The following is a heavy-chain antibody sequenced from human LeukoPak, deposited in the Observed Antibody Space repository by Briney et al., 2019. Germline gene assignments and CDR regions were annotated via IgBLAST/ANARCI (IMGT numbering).Heavy chain of an antibody. J-gene: IGHJ6*03. CDR2: ISAYNVNT. D-gene: IGHD3-3*01. V-gene: IGHV1-18*01. Sequence: ASVKVSCKASGYTFTSYGICWVRQTPGQRLEWMGWISAYNVNTNYAQKFQGRVTMTTDTSTSTAYMELRSLRSDDTAVYYCARDGSATYDFWSGSYPEWADYYYFYMDVWGKGTTVTVSS. CDR3: ARDGSATYDFWSGSYPEWADYYYFYMDV. CDR1: GYTFTSYG.